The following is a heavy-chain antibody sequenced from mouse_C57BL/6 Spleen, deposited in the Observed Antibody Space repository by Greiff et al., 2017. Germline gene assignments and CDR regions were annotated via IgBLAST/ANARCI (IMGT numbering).Heavy chain of an antibody. V-gene: IGHV1-7*01. Sequence: QVQLQQSGAELAKPGASVKLSCKASGYTFTSYWMHWVKQRPGQGLEWIGYINPSRGYTKYNQKFKDKATLTADKSSSTAYMQLRSLIYEDSAVYDCARYDYDVPWFAYWGQGTLVTVSA. CDR2: INPSRGYT. D-gene: IGHD2-4*01. CDR3: ARYDYDVPWFAY. CDR1: GYTFTSYW. J-gene: IGHJ3*01.